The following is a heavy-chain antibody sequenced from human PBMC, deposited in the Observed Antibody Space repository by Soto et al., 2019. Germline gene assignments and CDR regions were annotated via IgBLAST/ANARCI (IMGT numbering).Heavy chain of an antibody. CDR2: IYYSGRP. D-gene: IGHD1-20*01. Sequence: QGQLQESGPALVKPSQTLSLTCTVSSVSISSGGYYWSWIRQHPGKGLEWIGYIYYSGRPYYNPSLKSRVTISVDTSKNQFSPKLSSVTAADTAVYYCARVGGINWFDPWGQGTLGTVSS. CDR1: SVSISSGGYY. CDR3: ARVGGINWFDP. V-gene: IGHV4-31*03. J-gene: IGHJ5*02.